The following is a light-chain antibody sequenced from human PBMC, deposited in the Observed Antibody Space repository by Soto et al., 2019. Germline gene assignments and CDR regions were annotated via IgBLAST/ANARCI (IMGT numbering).Light chain of an antibody. CDR1: QSVNSN. Sequence: EIVMTQSPATLSVSPGERATLSCRASQSVNSNLAWYQQKRGQAPRLLIYEASSRATGIPARFSASGSGTEFTLTISSLQSEDFAVYYCEQDNNWPLTFGGGTNVEIK. CDR3: EQDNNWPLT. J-gene: IGKJ4*01. CDR2: EAS. V-gene: IGKV3-15*01.